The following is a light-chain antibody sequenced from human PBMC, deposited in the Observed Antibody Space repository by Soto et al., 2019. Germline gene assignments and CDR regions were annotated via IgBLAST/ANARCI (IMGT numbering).Light chain of an antibody. CDR3: QQYNSYSWT. J-gene: IGKJ1*01. CDR2: DAS. V-gene: IGKV1-5*01. CDR1: QSISSW. Sequence: DVQMTQSPSTLSASVGDRVTMTCRASQSISSWLAWYQQKPGKAPKLLIYDASSLESGVPSRFSGNRSGTEFTLTISSLQPDDFATYYCQQYNSYSWTFGQGTKVDIK.